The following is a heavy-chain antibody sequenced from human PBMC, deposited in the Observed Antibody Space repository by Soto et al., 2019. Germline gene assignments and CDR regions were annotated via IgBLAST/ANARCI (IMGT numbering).Heavy chain of an antibody. CDR3: ARIRGYWYGLDV. CDR2: ITGTGGNT. J-gene: IGHJ6*02. V-gene: IGHV3-23*01. CDR1: GFTLSTYG. Sequence: PGGSLRLSCAGSGFTLSTYGMTWVRQAPGKGLEWASAITGTGGNTYYVDSVKGRFTSSRDNSKNMLYLQMNSVRVEDTAVYYCARIRGYWYGLDVWGQGTTVTVSS.